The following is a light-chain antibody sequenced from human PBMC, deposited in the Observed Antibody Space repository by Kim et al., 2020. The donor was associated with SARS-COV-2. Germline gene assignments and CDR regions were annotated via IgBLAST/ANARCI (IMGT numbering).Light chain of an antibody. V-gene: IGKV3-20*01. Sequence: SPGERATLSCRARQSVPSNYLAWYQQRPDQAPRLLISGASSRATDIPNRFSGSGSGTDFTLTISRLEPEDFAVYFCQQYGSAPLTFGRGTRLEIK. CDR3: QQYGSAPLT. CDR1: QSVPSNY. J-gene: IGKJ5*01. CDR2: GAS.